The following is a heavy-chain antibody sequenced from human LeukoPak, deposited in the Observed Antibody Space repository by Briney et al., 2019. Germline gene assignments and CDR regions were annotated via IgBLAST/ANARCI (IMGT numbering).Heavy chain of an antibody. CDR3: ARDLPGQYSTSGARPFRH. CDR2: VNPNSGGT. D-gene: IGHD4-11*01. Sequence: ASVKVSCRASGYTFTSYDINWVRQATGQGLEWMGWVNPNSGGTNYAQRFQGRVTMTRDTSISTAYLELSRLTSDDAAVYYCARDLPGQYSTSGARPFRHWGQGTLVTVSS. J-gene: IGHJ1*01. CDR1: GYTFTSYD. V-gene: IGHV1-2*02.